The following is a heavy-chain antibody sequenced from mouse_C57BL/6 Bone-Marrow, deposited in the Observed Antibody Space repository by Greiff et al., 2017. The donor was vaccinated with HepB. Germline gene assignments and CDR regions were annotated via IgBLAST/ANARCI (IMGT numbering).Heavy chain of an antibody. V-gene: IGHV5-17*01. CDR1: GFTFSDYG. D-gene: IGHD1-1*01. Sequence: EVKVVESGGGLVKPGGSLKLSCAASGFTFSDYGMHWVRQAPEKGLEWVAYISSGSSTIYYADTVKGRFTISRDNAKNTLFLQMTSLRSEDTAMYYCARPFTTVVAKAMDYWGQGTSVTVSS. CDR2: ISSGSSTI. J-gene: IGHJ4*01. CDR3: ARPFTTVVAKAMDY.